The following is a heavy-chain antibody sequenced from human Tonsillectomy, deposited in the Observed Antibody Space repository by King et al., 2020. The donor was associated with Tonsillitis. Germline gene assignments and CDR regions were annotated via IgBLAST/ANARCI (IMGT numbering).Heavy chain of an antibody. V-gene: IGHV3-53*01. J-gene: IGHJ1*01. D-gene: IGHD6-13*01. CDR1: GITVSSNY. CDR3: ARATGPLLAAAAFQH. CDR2: IYTGGST. Sequence: VQLVESGGGLIQPGGSPRLSCAASGITVSSNYMSWVRQAPGKGLEWVSIIYTGGSTYYADSVKGRFTISRDNSKNTLSLQMNSLRTEDTAVYYCARATGPLLAAAAFQHWGQGTLVTVSS.